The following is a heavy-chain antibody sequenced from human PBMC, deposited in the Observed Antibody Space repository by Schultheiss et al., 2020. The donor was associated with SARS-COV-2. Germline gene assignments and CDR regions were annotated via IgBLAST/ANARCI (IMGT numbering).Heavy chain of an antibody. J-gene: IGHJ6*03. Sequence: ASVKVSCKASGYTFTSYAMHWVRQAPGQRLEWMGWINAGNGNTKYSQKFQGRVTMTRDTSASTAYMELSSLRSEDTAVYYCARRKRQSPYYYYYMDVWGKGTTVTVSS. CDR3: ARRKRQSPYYYYYMDV. D-gene: IGHD1-14*01. V-gene: IGHV1-3*01. CDR1: GYTFTSYA. CDR2: INAGNGNT.